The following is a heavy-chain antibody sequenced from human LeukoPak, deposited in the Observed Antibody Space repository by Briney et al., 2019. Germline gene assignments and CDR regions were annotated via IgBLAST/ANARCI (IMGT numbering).Heavy chain of an antibody. CDR2: IKSRTYGGTT. Sequence: GGSLRLSCAASGFTFSDAWMSWVRQAPGKGLEWVGRIKSRTYGGTTDYAAPVKGRFTVSRDDSQNTLYLQMNSLKTEDTAVYFCTPESTAVAGSWAFDIWGQGTMVTVSS. J-gene: IGHJ3*02. D-gene: IGHD6-19*01. CDR3: TPESTAVAGSWAFDI. CDR1: GFTFSDAW. V-gene: IGHV3-15*01.